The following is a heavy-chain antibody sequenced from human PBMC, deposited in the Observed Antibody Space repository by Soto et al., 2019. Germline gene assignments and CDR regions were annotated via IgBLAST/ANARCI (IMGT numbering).Heavy chain of an antibody. CDR2: INHSGST. D-gene: IGHD5-18*01. Sequence: SETLSLTCAVYGGSFSGYYWSWIRRPPGKGLEWIGEINHSGSTNYNPSLKSRVTISVDTSKNQFSLKLSSVTAADTAVYYCARQEDTAMAPFDYWGQGTLVTVSS. CDR3: ARQEDTAMAPFDY. CDR1: GGSFSGYY. V-gene: IGHV4-34*01. J-gene: IGHJ4*02.